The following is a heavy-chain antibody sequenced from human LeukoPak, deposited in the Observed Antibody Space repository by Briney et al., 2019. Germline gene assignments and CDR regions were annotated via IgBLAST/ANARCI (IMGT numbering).Heavy chain of an antibody. V-gene: IGHV4-34*01. Sequence: PSETLSLTCAVSGGSFSGYYWSWIRQPPGKGLEWIGEINHSGSTNYNPSLKSRVTISVDTSKNQFSLKLSSVTAADTAVYYCATLLGRTTVTDYWGQGTLVTVSS. CDR2: INHSGST. CDR3: ATLLGRTTVTDY. D-gene: IGHD4-17*01. J-gene: IGHJ4*02. CDR1: GGSFSGYY.